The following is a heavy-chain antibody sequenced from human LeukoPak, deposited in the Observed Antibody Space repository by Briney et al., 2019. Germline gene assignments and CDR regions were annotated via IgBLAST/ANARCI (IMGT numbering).Heavy chain of an antibody. CDR2: IIPILGIA. CDR1: GGTFSSYA. Sequence: SVKVSCKASGGTFSSYAISWVRQAPGQGLEWMGRIIPILGIANYAQKFQGRVTITADKSTSTAYMELSSLRSEDTAVYYCASGATGYYYYGMDVWGQGTTVTVSS. D-gene: IGHD1-14*01. V-gene: IGHV1-69*04. CDR3: ASGATGYYYYGMDV. J-gene: IGHJ6*02.